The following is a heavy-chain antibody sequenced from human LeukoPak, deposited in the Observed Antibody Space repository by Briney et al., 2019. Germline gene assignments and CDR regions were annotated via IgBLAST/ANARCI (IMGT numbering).Heavy chain of an antibody. Sequence: GASVKVSCKASGYTFTSYDINWVRQATGQGLEWMGWMNPNSGNTGYAQKFQGRVTMTRNTSISTAYMELSSLRSEDTAVYYCARGLRYFDWLRTDPGIDYWGQGTLVTVSS. CDR1: GYTFTSYD. D-gene: IGHD3-9*01. J-gene: IGHJ4*02. CDR2: MNPNSGNT. CDR3: ARGLRYFDWLRTDPGIDY. V-gene: IGHV1-8*01.